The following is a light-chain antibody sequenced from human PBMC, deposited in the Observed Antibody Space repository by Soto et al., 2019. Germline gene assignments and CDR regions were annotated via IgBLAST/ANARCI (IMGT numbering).Light chain of an antibody. CDR1: QRISASY. Sequence: EIVLTQSPGTLSLSPGESATLSCRASQRISASYIAWYQQRAGQAPRLLIYGASNRATGIPDRFSGSASGTDFALTISRLEPEDFAVYYCQQYGSSPPLTFGGGTKVDIK. V-gene: IGKV3-20*01. J-gene: IGKJ4*01. CDR2: GAS. CDR3: QQYGSSPPLT.